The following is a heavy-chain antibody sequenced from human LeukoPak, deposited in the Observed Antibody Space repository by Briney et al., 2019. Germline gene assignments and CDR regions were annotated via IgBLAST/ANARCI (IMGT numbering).Heavy chain of an antibody. CDR1: GLSVSSNF. J-gene: IGHJ4*02. V-gene: IGHV3-53*01. Sequence: GGSLRLSCAASGLSVSSNFITWVRPATGKGPEWVAVIYSDGTTYYADSLKGRFTTSRDTSKNTVFLQMSSLRDEDTAVYYCARAGSGWYREQGYFDYWGQGTLVTVSS. D-gene: IGHD6-19*01. CDR3: ARAGSGWYREQGYFDY. CDR2: IYSDGTT.